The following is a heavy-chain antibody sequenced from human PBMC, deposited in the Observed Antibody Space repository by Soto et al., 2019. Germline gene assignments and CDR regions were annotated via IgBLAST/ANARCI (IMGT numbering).Heavy chain of an antibody. CDR2: INPNGGST. Sequence: QVQVVQSGAEVKKPGASVKVSCKTSGYTFTNYHVHWVRQAPGQGLEWMGAINPNGGSTTYAQHLQGRVTMTSDSSTSTVYMEMGSLRSDDSAVYYCALPKNTLGWYNFSGKGTLVTVS. J-gene: IGHJ4*02. D-gene: IGHD6-19*01. CDR1: GYTFTNYH. V-gene: IGHV1-46*01. CDR3: ALPKNTLGWYNF.